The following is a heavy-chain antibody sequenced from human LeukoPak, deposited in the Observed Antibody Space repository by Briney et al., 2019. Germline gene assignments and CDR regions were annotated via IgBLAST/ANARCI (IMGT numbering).Heavy chain of an antibody. CDR2: TSGGGGDT. V-gene: IGHV3-23*01. D-gene: IGHD1-26*01. Sequence: GGSLRLSCAASGFTFSNYAMSWVRQAPGKGLEWVSGTSGGGGDTSYADSVKGRFTISRDSSKNTLFLHMNTLRAEDTAIYYCAKDRTVGASYWYFDLWGRGTLVTVSS. CDR3: AKDRTVGASYWYFDL. J-gene: IGHJ2*01. CDR1: GFTFSNYA.